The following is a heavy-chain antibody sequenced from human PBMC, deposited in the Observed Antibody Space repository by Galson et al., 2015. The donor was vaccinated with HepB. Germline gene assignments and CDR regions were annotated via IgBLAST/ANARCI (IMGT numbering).Heavy chain of an antibody. J-gene: IGHJ4*02. CDR2: INAGNGNT. Sequence: SVKVSCKASGYTFTSYAMHWVRQAPGQRLERMGWINAGNGNTKYSQKFQGRVTITRDTSTSTVYMELSSLRSEDTAVYYCARAGNGAAARPIDYWGQGTLVTVSS. V-gene: IGHV1-3*01. D-gene: IGHD6-13*01. CDR1: GYTFTSYA. CDR3: ARAGNGAAARPIDY.